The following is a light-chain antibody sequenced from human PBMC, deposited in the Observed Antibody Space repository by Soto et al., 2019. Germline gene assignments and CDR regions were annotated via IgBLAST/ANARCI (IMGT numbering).Light chain of an antibody. J-gene: IGKJ1*01. Sequence: EIVLTQSPGTLSLSPGERATLSCRASQTVTSNYLAWYQRKPGQAPRLLIYGASSRATDIPDRFSGSGSGTDLTLTITRLEPEDFALYFCQQYAGSPSTFGQGTKVEIK. V-gene: IGKV3-20*01. CDR3: QQYAGSPST. CDR2: GAS. CDR1: QTVTSNY.